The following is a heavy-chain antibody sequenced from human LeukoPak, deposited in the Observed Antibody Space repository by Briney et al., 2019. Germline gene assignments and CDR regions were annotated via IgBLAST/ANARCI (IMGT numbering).Heavy chain of an antibody. Sequence: GGSLRLSCTASGFTFGDYGMTWFRQAPGKGLEWVAVISYDGRNKYYPDSLKGRFTISRDNSKNTVYLQMNSLRAEDTAVYHCARDVGVTTVTTGGYWGQGTLVTVSS. CDR2: ISYDGRNK. CDR3: ARDVGVTTVTTGGY. V-gene: IGHV3-30*03. J-gene: IGHJ4*02. CDR1: GFTFGDYG. D-gene: IGHD4-17*01.